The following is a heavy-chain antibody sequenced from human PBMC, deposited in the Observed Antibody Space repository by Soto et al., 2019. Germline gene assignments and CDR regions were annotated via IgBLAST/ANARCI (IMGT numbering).Heavy chain of an antibody. CDR1: GFTFSSYG. V-gene: IGHV3-30*18. Sequence: PVGSLRLSCAASGFTFSSYGMHWVRQAPGKGLEWVAVISYDGSNKYYADSVKGRFTISRDNSKNTLHLQMNSLRAEDTAVYYCAKDPNDAFDIWGQGTMVTVS. CDR3: AKDPNDAFDI. CDR2: ISYDGSNK. J-gene: IGHJ3*02.